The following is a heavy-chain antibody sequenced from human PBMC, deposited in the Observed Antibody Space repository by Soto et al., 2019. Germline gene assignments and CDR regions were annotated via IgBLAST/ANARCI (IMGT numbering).Heavy chain of an antibody. Sequence: WETLSLTCTVSGGSVSNSNYYWGWIRQSPGKGLEWIGSVYYRGRSYSKSSVKSRVTISVDTSKNQFSLNLNSVTASDTAVYYCVSQRTSVLTQAYFDYWGPGALVTVSS. CDR1: GGSVSNSNYY. J-gene: IGHJ4*02. CDR2: VYYRGRS. D-gene: IGHD2-8*01. V-gene: IGHV4-39*01. CDR3: VSQRTSVLTQAYFDY.